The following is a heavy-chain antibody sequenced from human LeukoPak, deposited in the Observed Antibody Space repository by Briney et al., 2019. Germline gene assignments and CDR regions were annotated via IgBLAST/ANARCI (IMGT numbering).Heavy chain of an antibody. CDR1: GYTFTSYD. D-gene: IGHD3-3*01. CDR3: ARDRRLTIFGVVTPYYYYMDV. V-gene: IGHV1-18*01. Sequence: ASVKVSCKASGYTFTSYDINWVRQAPGQGLEWMGWISAYNGNTNYAQKLQGRVTMTTDTSTSTAYMELRSLRSDDTAVYYCARDRRLTIFGVVTPYYYYMDVWGKGTTVTVSS. CDR2: ISAYNGNT. J-gene: IGHJ6*03.